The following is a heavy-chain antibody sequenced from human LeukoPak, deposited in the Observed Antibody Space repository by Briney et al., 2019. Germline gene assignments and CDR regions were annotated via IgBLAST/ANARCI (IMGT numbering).Heavy chain of an antibody. CDR1: GGSISSYY. D-gene: IGHD3-3*01. CDR3: ARHVSGYFLEDY. Sequence: KPSETLSLTCTVSGGSISSYYWSWIRQPPGKGLEWIGYIYYSGSTNYNPSLKSRVTISVDTSKNQFSLKLSSVTAADTAVYYCARHVSGYFLEDYWGQGTLVTVSS. J-gene: IGHJ4*02. V-gene: IGHV4-59*08. CDR2: IYYSGST.